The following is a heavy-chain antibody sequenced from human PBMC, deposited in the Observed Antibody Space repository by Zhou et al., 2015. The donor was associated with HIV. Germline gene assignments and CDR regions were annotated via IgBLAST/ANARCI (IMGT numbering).Heavy chain of an antibody. CDR2: IIPIFGTA. J-gene: IGHJ3*02. V-gene: IGHV1-69*12. CDR1: GGTFSSYA. CDR3: AEVTYYDSSGYGWAGAFDI. D-gene: IGHD3-22*01. Sequence: QVQLVQSGAEVKKPGSSVKVSCKASGGTFSSYAISWVRQAPGQGLEWMGGIIPIFGTANYAQKFQGRVTITADESTSTAYMELSSLRSEDTAVYYCAEVTYYDSSGYGWAGAFDIWGQGDNGHRLF.